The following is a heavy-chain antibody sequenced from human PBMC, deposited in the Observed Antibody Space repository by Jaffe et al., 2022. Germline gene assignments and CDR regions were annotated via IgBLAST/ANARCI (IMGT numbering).Heavy chain of an antibody. D-gene: IGHD3-10*02. Sequence: QVQLVESGGGVVQPGGSLRLSCETSGFTFSSNVMHWVRQAPGKGLEWVALIRYDGRKESYADSVKGRFTISRDNSNNMVFLQMSSLRPDDTAVYYCVKGTYVQIYLDYWGQGTMVTVSA. CDR3: VKGTYVQIYLDY. V-gene: IGHV3-30*02. CDR2: IRYDGRKE. CDR1: GFTFSSNV. J-gene: IGHJ4*02.